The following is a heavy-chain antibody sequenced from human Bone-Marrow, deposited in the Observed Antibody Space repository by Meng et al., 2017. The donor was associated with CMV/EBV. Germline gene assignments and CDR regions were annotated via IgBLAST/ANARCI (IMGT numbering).Heavy chain of an antibody. CDR1: GFTFSSYS. D-gene: IGHD3-3*01. J-gene: IGHJ5*02. CDR3: ARHFGPYDFWSGYHYGDNWFDP. Sequence: GGSLRLSCAASGFTFSSYSMNWVRQAPGKGLEWVSSISSSSSYIYYADSVKGRFTISRDNAKNSLYLQMNSLRAEDTAVYYCARHFGPYDFWSGYHYGDNWFDPWGQGTLVTVSS. CDR2: ISSSSSYI. V-gene: IGHV3-21*01.